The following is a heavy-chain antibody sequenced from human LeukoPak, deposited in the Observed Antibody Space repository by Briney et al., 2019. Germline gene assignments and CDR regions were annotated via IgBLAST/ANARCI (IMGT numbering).Heavy chain of an antibody. V-gene: IGHV3-21*01. CDR3: ARDIPKNYDILTGYSDAFDI. J-gene: IGHJ3*02. Sequence: PGGSLRLSCAASGFTFSSYSMNWVRQAPGKGLELVSSISSSSSYIYYADSVMGRFTISRDNAKNSLYLQMNSLRAEDTAVYYCARDIPKNYDILTGYSDAFDIWGQGTMVTVSS. CDR1: GFTFSSYS. CDR2: ISSSSSYI. D-gene: IGHD3-9*01.